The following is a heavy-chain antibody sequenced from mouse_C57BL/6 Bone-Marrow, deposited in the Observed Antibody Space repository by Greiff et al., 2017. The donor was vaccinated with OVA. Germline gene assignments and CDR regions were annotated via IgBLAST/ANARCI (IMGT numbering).Heavy chain of an antibody. J-gene: IGHJ4*01. CDR2: IYPGGGYT. V-gene: IGHV1-63*01. D-gene: IGHD2-10*02. CDR3: ARRSIYYAMDY. Sequence: QVQLKESGAELVRPGTSVKMSCKASGYTFTNYWIGGAKQRPGHGLEWIGDIYPGGGYTNYNEKFKGKATLTADKSSSTAYMQFSSLTSEDSAIYYCARRSIYYAMDYWGQGTSVTVSS. CDR1: GYTFTNYW.